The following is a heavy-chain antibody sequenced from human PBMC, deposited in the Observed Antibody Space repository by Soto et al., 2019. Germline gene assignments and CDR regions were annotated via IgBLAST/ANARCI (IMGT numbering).Heavy chain of an antibody. CDR2: ISYDGGNK. J-gene: IGHJ6*02. CDR1: GFTFSSYG. V-gene: IGHV3-30*18. D-gene: IGHD6-13*01. CDR3: AKDQAAAGTVPPGYYYYGMDV. Sequence: PGGCLRRSCAASGFTFSSYGLHWFLQDPGKGLGGVAVISYDGGNKYYVDSVKGRFTISRDNSKNTLYLQMNSLRAEDTAVYYCAKDQAAAGTVPPGYYYYGMDVWGQGTTVTVSS.